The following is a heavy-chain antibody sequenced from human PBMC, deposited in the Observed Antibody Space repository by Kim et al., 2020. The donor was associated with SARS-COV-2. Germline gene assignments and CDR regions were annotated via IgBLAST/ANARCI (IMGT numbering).Heavy chain of an antibody. Sequence: GGSLRLSCAASGFTFSGYAMHWVRQAPGKGLEWVAVISYDGSKKYYADSVKGRFTISRDNSKNTLYLQMNSLRAEDTAVYYCARGEYDLGMDVWGQGTTVTVSS. CDR2: ISYDGSKK. CDR1: GFTFSGYA. D-gene: IGHD3-16*01. V-gene: IGHV3-30*04. CDR3: ARGEYDLGMDV. J-gene: IGHJ6*02.